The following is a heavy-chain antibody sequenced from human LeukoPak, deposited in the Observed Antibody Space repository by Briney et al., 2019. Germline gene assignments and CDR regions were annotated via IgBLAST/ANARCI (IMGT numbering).Heavy chain of an antibody. J-gene: IGHJ4*02. CDR1: GFTFSGST. CDR2: IRSKADNYAT. CDR3: TSAGIYYDSSAYYGSDY. D-gene: IGHD3-22*01. Sequence: GGSLKLSCEASGFTFSGSTMNWVRQASGKGLEWVGRIRSKADNYATAYAASVKGRFTISRDDSKNTAYLQMNSLKTEDTAVYYCTSAGIYYDSSAYYGSDYWGQGTLVAVSS. V-gene: IGHV3-73*01.